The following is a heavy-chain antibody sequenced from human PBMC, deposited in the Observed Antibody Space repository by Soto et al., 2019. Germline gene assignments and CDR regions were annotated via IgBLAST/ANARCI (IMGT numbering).Heavy chain of an antibody. Sequence: PGGSLRLSCAASGFTFSSYSMNWVRQAPGKGLEWVSYISSSSSTIYYADSVKGRFTISRDNAKNSLYLQMNSLRAEDTAVYYCARDMTYDYGEYVHYWGQGTLVTVSS. CDR1: GFTFSSYS. J-gene: IGHJ4*02. D-gene: IGHD4-17*01. V-gene: IGHV3-48*01. CDR3: ARDMTYDYGEYVHY. CDR2: ISSSSSTI.